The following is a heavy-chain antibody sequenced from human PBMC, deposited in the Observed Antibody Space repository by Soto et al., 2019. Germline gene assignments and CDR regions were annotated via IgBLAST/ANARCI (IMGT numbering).Heavy chain of an antibody. CDR1: GGSISSYY. Sequence: SETLSLTCTVSGGSISSYYWSWIRQPPGKGLEWIGYIYYSGSTNYNPSLKSRVTISVDTSKNQFSLKLSSVTAADTAVYYCARHAGDEIDYWGQGTLVTVSS. V-gene: IGHV4-59*08. CDR2: IYYSGST. J-gene: IGHJ4*02. D-gene: IGHD3-10*01. CDR3: ARHAGDEIDY.